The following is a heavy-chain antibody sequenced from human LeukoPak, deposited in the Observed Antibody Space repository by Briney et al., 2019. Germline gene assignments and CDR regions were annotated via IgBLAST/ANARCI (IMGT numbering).Heavy chain of an antibody. CDR3: ARLRLGELSLSDFDY. V-gene: IGHV5-51*01. Sequence: PGESLKISCNGSGYSFTSYWIGWVRQMPGKGVEWMGIIYPGDYDTRYSPSFQGQVTISADKSISTAYLQWSSLKAWDTARYYCARLRLGELSLSDFDYWGQGTLVTVSS. J-gene: IGHJ4*02. CDR1: GYSFTSYW. D-gene: IGHD3-16*02. CDR2: IYPGDYDT.